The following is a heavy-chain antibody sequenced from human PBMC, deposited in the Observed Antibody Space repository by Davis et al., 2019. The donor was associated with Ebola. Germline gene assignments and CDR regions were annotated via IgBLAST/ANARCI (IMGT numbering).Heavy chain of an antibody. D-gene: IGHD6-6*01. CDR3: ARELGGVAAQSDGDY. CDR1: GYTFTSYG. Sequence: ASVKVSCKASGYTFTSYGISWVRQAPGQGLEWMGWISAYNGNTNYAQKLQGRVTITADKSTSTAYMELSSLRSEDTAVYYCARELGGVAAQSDGDYWGQGTLVTVSS. CDR2: ISAYNGNT. J-gene: IGHJ4*02. V-gene: IGHV1-18*04.